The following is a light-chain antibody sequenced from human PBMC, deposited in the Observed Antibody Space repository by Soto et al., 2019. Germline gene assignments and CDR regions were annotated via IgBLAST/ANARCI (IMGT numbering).Light chain of an antibody. CDR1: QSVSSSY. Sequence: EIVLTQSPGTLSLSPGERATLSCRASQSVSSSYLAWYQQKPGQAPRLLIYGASSRATGIPDRFSGSGSGTDFTLTISRLEPEDFAVYYCQQYGSSPPLYTFGQGTKLEFK. V-gene: IGKV3-20*01. J-gene: IGKJ2*01. CDR3: QQYGSSPPLYT. CDR2: GAS.